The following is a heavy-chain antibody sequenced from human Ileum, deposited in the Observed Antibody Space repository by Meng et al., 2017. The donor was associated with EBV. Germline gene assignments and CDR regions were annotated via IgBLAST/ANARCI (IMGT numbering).Heavy chain of an antibody. J-gene: IGHJ4*02. CDR2: ISYDGSNK. CDR3: ARDQSDYFDY. Sequence: QGPVGGLGGGVVPPGRSLRLSCAASGFTFKDFAMHWVRQAPGKGLEWVAVISYDGSNKYYADSVKGRFTISRDNSKNTLYLQMNSLRAEDTAVYYCARDQSDYFDYWGQGTLVTVSS. CDR1: GFTFKDFA. V-gene: IGHV3-30-3*01.